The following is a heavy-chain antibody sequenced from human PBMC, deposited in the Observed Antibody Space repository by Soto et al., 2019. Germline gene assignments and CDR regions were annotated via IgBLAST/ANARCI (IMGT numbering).Heavy chain of an antibody. V-gene: IGHV4-30-4*01. CDR1: GGSISSGDYY. J-gene: IGHJ3*02. Sequence: PSETLSLTCTVSGGSISSGDYYWSWIRQPPGKGLEWIGYIYYSGSTYYNPSLKSRVTISVDTSKNQFSLKLSSVTAADTAVYYCARGLGAAAFDIWGQGTMVTVSS. CDR2: IYYSGST. CDR3: ARGLGAAAFDI. D-gene: IGHD1-26*01.